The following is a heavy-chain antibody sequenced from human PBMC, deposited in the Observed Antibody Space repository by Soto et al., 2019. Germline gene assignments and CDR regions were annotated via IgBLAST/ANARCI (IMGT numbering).Heavy chain of an antibody. Sequence: QVQLQESGPGLVKPSQTLSLTCTVSGGSISSGDYYWSWIRQPPGKGLEWIGYIYYSGSTYYNPSLKSRVTIPADTSKNHFSLKLSSVTAADTAVYYCARDDIVATSPLPGYWGQGTLVTVSS. CDR1: GGSISSGDYY. V-gene: IGHV4-30-4*01. CDR2: IYYSGST. J-gene: IGHJ4*02. CDR3: ARDDIVATSPLPGY. D-gene: IGHD5-12*01.